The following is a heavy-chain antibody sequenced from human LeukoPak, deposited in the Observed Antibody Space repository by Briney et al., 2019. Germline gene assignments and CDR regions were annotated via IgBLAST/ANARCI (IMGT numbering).Heavy chain of an antibody. CDR2: ISHDRGIT. CDR3: ARACSGGSCYLAAFDM. CDR1: GFTFRSYA. V-gene: IGHV3-23*01. D-gene: IGHD2-15*01. Sequence: PGGSLRLSCAAAGFTFRSYAMSWVRQAPGKGLEWVSAISHDRGITHSADSVKGRFTICRENSKTTLILQMNSLRSEYAAVYYCARACSGGSCYLAAFDMWGRGTMVTVSS. J-gene: IGHJ3*02.